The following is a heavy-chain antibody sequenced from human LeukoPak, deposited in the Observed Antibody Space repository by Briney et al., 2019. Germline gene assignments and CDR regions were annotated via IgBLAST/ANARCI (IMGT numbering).Heavy chain of an antibody. V-gene: IGHV4-39*01. CDR3: ARTGGYEQFDY. CDR1: GGFVNNSRYY. D-gene: IGHD5-12*01. CDR2: IYYSGTT. Sequence: KPSETLSLTCTVSGGFVNNSRYYWGWIRQTPGKGLEWIATIYYSGTTYYNPSLKSRVTISAATSNTQFSLEVNSMTVADTGVYYCARTGGYEQFDYWGQGVLVTVSS. J-gene: IGHJ4*02.